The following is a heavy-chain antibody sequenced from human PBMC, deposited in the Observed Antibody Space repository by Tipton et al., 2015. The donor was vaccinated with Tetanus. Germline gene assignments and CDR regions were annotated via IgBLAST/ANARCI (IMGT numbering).Heavy chain of an antibody. J-gene: IGHJ4*02. Sequence: QLVQSGAEVKEDGASVKISCKTSGYGFTTHYIHWVRQAPGQGLEWLAFIDPSGGTTSYAQKSQDRLTVTWDTSTSTVYLDLRSLRSGDTAFYSCAGTRDRESTWTVLKYWGQGTPVTVSS. V-gene: IGHV1-46*01. D-gene: IGHD3/OR15-3a*01. CDR3: AGTRDRESTWTVLKY. CDR2: IDPSGGTT. CDR1: GYGFTTHY.